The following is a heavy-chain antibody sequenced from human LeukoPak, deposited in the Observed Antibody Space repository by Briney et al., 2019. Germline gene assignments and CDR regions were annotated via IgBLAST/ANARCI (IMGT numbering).Heavy chain of an antibody. CDR3: ARDKGGFLYFGEYDP. Sequence: SETLSLTCTVSGASISSGSHHWSWIRQPAGKGLEWIGRIYTSGSTNYNPSLKSRASISVDMSKNQFSLKLSSVTAADTAVCYCARDKGGFLYFGEYDPWGQGTLVTVSS. D-gene: IGHD3-10*01. V-gene: IGHV4-61*02. CDR2: IYTSGST. CDR1: GASISSGSHH. J-gene: IGHJ5*02.